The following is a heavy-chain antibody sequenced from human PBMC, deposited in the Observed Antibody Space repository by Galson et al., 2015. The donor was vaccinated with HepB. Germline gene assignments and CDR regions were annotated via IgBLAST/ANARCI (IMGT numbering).Heavy chain of an antibody. CDR3: ALSWREESIGSYRDS. CDR1: GFTFSSYA. CDR2: ISSSGGRT. Sequence: SLRLSCAASGFTFSSYAMSWVRQAPGKGLQWVSGISSSGGRTYYAESVKGRFTVSRDNSKNTLYLQMNSLRAEDTAVYYCALSWREESIGSYRDSWGQGSLVTVSS. V-gene: IGHV3-23*01. J-gene: IGHJ4*02. D-gene: IGHD3-10*01.